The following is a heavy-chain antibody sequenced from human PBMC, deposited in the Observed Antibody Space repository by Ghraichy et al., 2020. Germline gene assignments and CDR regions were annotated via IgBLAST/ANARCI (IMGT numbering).Heavy chain of an antibody. Sequence: GSLRLSCAASGFTFSSYSMNWVRQAPGKGLEWVSYISSSSSTIYYADSVKGRFTISRDNAKNSLYLQMNSLRAEDTAVYYCARDKARVLSPGSSSKKVRYYYYGMDVWGQGTTVTVSS. V-gene: IGHV3-48*01. D-gene: IGHD6-13*01. J-gene: IGHJ6*02. CDR2: ISSSSSTI. CDR3: ARDKARVLSPGSSSKKVRYYYYGMDV. CDR1: GFTFSSYS.